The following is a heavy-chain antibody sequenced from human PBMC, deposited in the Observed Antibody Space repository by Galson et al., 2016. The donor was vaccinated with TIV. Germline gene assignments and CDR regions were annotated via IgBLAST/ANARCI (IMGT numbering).Heavy chain of an antibody. D-gene: IGHD2-15*01. CDR1: GLSVSINY. CDR3: ARDRVVDATYYYYYYGMDV. J-gene: IGHJ6*02. CDR2: ISDGGNT. V-gene: IGHV3-66*02. Sequence: SLRLSCAASGLSVSINYMTWVRQAPGKGLEWVSLISDGGNTYYPDSVKGRFTISRDNSKNTLYLQMNSLRVEDTAVYYCARDRVVDATYYYYYYGMDVWGQGTAVPVSS.